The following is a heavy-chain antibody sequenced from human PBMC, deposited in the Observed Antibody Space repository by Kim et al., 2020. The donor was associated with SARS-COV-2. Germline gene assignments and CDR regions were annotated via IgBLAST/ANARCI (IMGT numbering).Heavy chain of an antibody. CDR3: TRVGGGVYSGYAPFDY. CDR1: GFTFGDYA. CDR2: IRSKAYGGTT. V-gene: IGHV3-49*04. D-gene: IGHD5-12*01. J-gene: IGHJ4*02. Sequence: GGSLRLSCTASGFTFGDYAMSWVRQAPGKGLEWVGFIRSKAYGGTTEYAASVKGRFTISRDDSKSIAYLQMNSLKTEDTAVYYCTRVGGGVYSGYAPFDYWGQGTLVTVSS.